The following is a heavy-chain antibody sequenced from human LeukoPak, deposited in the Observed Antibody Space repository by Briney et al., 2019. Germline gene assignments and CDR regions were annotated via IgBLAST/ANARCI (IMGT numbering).Heavy chain of an antibody. CDR3: AGQLGYCSGGSCYSLCYYGMDV. CDR2: ISYDGSNK. D-gene: IGHD2-15*01. V-gene: IGHV3-30*04. CDR1: GFTFSSYA. Sequence: PGGSLRLSCAASGFTFSSYAMHWVRQAPGKGLEWVAVISYDGSNKYYADSVKGRFTISRDNSKNTLYLQMNSLRAEDTAVYYCAGQLGYCSGGSCYSLCYYGMDVWGQGTTVTVSS. J-gene: IGHJ6*02.